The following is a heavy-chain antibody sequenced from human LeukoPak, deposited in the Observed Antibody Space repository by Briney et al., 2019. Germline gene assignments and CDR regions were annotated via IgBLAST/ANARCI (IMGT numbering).Heavy chain of an antibody. J-gene: IGHJ4*02. CDR2: INHSGST. V-gene: IGHV4-34*01. D-gene: IGHD2-15*01. Sequence: PSETLSITCAVYGGSFSGYYWNWIRQPPGKGLEWIGEINHSGSTNYNPSLKTRVTISVDTSKNQFSLKLSSVTAADTAVYYCAKDTLRYCSGGSCYSDGFDYWGQGTLVTVSS. CDR3: AKDTLRYCSGGSCYSDGFDY. CDR1: GGSFSGYY.